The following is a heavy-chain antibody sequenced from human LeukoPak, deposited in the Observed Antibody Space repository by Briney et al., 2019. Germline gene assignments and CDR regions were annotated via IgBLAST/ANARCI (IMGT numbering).Heavy chain of an antibody. CDR1: GYTFTGYY. D-gene: IGHD6-19*01. J-gene: IGHJ4*02. CDR3: ARVTRKWLVLDYFDY. V-gene: IGHV1-2*02. Sequence: GASVKVSCKASGYTFTGYYMHWVRQAPGQGLEWMGWINPNSGGTNYAQKFQGRVTMTRDTSISTAYMEPSRLRSDDTAVYYCARVTRKWLVLDYFDYWGQGTLVTVSS. CDR2: INPNSGGT.